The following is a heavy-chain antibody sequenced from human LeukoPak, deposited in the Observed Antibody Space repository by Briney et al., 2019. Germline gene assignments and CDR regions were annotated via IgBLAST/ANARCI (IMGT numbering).Heavy chain of an antibody. CDR3: ARGDNYYDSSGHDY. CDR2: INPNSGGT. D-gene: IGHD3-22*01. V-gene: IGHV1-2*02. CDR1: GYTFTGYY. Sequence: ASVKVSCKASGYTFTGYYMHWVRQAPGQGLEWMGWINPNSGGTNYAQKFQGRVTMTGDTSISTAYMELSRLRSDDTAVYYCARGDNYYDSSGHDYWGQGTLVTVSS. J-gene: IGHJ4*02.